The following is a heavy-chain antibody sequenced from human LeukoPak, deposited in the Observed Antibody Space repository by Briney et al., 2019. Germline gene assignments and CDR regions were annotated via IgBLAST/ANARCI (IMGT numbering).Heavy chain of an antibody. CDR1: GGTFSSYA. D-gene: IGHD3-10*01. J-gene: IGHJ4*02. Sequence: SVKVSCKASGGTFSSYAISWVRQAPGQGLEWMGGIIPIFGTANYAQKFQGRVTITADESTSTAYMELSSLRSGDTAVYYCLFRGVIIVDLDYWGQGTLVTVSS. V-gene: IGHV1-69*13. CDR3: LFRGVIIVDLDY. CDR2: IIPIFGTA.